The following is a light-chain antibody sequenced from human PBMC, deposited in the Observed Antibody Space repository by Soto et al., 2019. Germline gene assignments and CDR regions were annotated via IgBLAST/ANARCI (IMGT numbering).Light chain of an antibody. Sequence: QPVLTQSPSASASLGGSVKLTCTLSSGHTSYAIAWHQQKPQKGPRFLMRLNSDGSHNRGDGIPDRFSGSSSGADRYLTISSLQSDDEADYYCQTWGSGIQLFGGGTKLTVL. J-gene: IGLJ2*01. CDR1: SGHTSYA. CDR2: LNSDGSH. CDR3: QTWGSGIQL. V-gene: IGLV4-69*01.